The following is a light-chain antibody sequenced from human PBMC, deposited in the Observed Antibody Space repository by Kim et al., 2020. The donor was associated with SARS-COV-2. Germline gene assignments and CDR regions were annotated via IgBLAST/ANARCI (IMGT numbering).Light chain of an antibody. CDR2: GAS. V-gene: IGKV1-39*01. CDR1: QSVSIN. Sequence: DIEMTQSPSALSASVGDRVTITCRATQSVSINLNWYQQRPGKAPRLLIYGASTLQSGVPSRFSGSGSGTGFTLTISSLQPEDFAFYYCPETFSTQDSIGQGNQLE. J-gene: IGKJ2*03. CDR3: PETFSTQDS.